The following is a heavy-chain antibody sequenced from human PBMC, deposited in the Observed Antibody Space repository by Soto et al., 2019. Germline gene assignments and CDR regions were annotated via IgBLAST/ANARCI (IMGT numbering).Heavy chain of an antibody. CDR3: ASPRLSSDGTTPIDY. D-gene: IGHD1-1*01. Sequence: GGSLRLSCAASGFTFSSYSMNWVRQAPGKGLEWVSYISSSSSTIYYADSVKGRFTISRDNSKNTLYLQMNSLRAEDTAVYYCASPRLSSDGTTPIDYWGQGTLVTAPQ. CDR1: GFTFSSYS. J-gene: IGHJ4*02. CDR2: ISSSSSTI. V-gene: IGHV3-48*01.